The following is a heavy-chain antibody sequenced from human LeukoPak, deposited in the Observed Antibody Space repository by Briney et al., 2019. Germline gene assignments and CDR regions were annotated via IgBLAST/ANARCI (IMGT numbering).Heavy chain of an antibody. Sequence: SETLSLTCTVSGGSISSGSYYWTWIRQPAGKGLEWIGRIYTSGSTNYNPSLKSRVTISVDTSKNQFSLKLSSVTAADTAVYYCARVKWLRSPPDIGSNHCSGGSCYSDYYYYMDVWGKGTTVTISS. CDR3: ARVKWLRSPPDIGSNHCSGGSCYSDYYYYMDV. V-gene: IGHV4-61*02. J-gene: IGHJ6*03. D-gene: IGHD2-15*01. CDR1: GGSISSGSYY. CDR2: IYTSGST.